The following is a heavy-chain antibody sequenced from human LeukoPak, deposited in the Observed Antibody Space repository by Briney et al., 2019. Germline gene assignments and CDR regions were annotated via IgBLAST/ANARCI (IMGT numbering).Heavy chain of an antibody. Sequence: GGSLRLSCAASGFTFSSYAMSWVRQAPGKGLVWVSRINSDGSSTSYADSVKGRFTISRDNAKNTLYLQMNSLRAEDTAVYYCARAAVTQLDGTRNDYYYYGMDVWGQGTTVTVSS. J-gene: IGHJ6*02. D-gene: IGHD4-17*01. CDR2: INSDGSST. CDR1: GFTFSSYA. V-gene: IGHV3-74*01. CDR3: ARAAVTQLDGTRNDYYYYGMDV.